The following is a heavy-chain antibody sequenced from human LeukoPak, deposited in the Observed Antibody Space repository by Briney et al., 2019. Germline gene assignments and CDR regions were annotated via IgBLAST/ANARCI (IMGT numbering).Heavy chain of an antibody. Sequence: GGSLRLSCAASGFTFSNYWMSWVRQAPGKGLEWVANIKEDGSEKHYVDSVKGRFTISRDNAKNSLYLQMNSLRVDDTAVYYCARTIRGYWGQGSLVTVSS. CDR1: GFTFSNYW. D-gene: IGHD3-10*01. CDR3: ARTIRGY. J-gene: IGHJ4*02. V-gene: IGHV3-7*03. CDR2: IKEDGSEK.